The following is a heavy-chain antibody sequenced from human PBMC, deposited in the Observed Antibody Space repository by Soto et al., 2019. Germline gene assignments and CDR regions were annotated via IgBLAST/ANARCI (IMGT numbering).Heavy chain of an antibody. CDR1: GGSISSRSYY. J-gene: IGHJ4*02. V-gene: IGHV4-39*01. CDR3: ARLGDLNGYSSVDY. CDR2: TYYSGST. Sequence: PSETLSLTCTVSGGSISSRSYYWGWVRQPPGKGLEWIGSTYYSGSTCYNPSRKSRVTISVDTSKNQFSLKLSSVTAADTAVYYCARLGDLNGYSSVDYWGQGTLVTVSS. D-gene: IGHD3-9*01.